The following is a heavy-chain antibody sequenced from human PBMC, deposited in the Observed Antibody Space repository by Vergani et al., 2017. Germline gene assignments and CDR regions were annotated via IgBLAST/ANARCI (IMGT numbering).Heavy chain of an antibody. CDR2: IKSQIDGGTT. J-gene: IGHJ4*02. CDR1: GFAFNNAW. Sequence: EVQLVESGGALVKPGESLRLSCAVSGFAFNNAWMTWVRQVPGKGLEWVGRIKSQIDGGTTDYAAPVKGRFTISRDDSTNMLYLHMNSLKTEDTAVYYCTTLSPNWAHWWGQGTLVNVSS. D-gene: IGHD7-27*01. CDR3: TTLSPNWAHW. V-gene: IGHV3-15*02.